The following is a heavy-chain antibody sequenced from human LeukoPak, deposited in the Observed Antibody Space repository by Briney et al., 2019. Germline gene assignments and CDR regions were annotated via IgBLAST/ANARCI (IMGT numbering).Heavy chain of an antibody. V-gene: IGHV4-39*01. CDR2: IYYSGST. CDR3: ARFILGLPNYYDSSGYYSY. Sequence: PSETLSLTCTVSGGSISSGSYYWSWSRQPPGKGLEWSGSIYYSGSTYYNPSLKSRVTISVDTSKNQFSLRLSSVTAADTAVYYCARFILGLPNYYDSSGYYSYWGQGTLVTVSS. J-gene: IGHJ4*02. CDR1: GGSISSGSYY. D-gene: IGHD3-22*01.